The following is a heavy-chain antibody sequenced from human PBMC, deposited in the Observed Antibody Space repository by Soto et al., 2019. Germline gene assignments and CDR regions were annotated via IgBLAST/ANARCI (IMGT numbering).Heavy chain of an antibody. CDR2: ISAHSGNT. V-gene: IGHV1-18*01. CDR3: ARIVIAGIVHDSDF. CDR1: GYTFTSYA. D-gene: IGHD1-26*01. Sequence: QVQLVQSEGEVKKPGASVKISCRASGYTFTSYAINWVRQAPGQGLEWMGWISAHSGNTNYAQKVQGRVTMTTDTSASTAYMEFRRLRSADTAILCWARIVIAGIVHDSDFWCQGTLVTGSS. J-gene: IGHJ4*02.